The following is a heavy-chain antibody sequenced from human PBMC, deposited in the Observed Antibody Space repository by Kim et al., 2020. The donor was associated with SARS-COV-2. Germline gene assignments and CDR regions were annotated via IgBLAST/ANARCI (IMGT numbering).Heavy chain of an antibody. J-gene: IGHJ4*02. D-gene: IGHD4-4*01. V-gene: IGHV1-69*04. CDR3: ARDGLHIDY. Sequence: GIANYAQKFQGRVTITADKSTSTAYMELSSLRSEDTAVYYCARDGLHIDYWGQGTLVTVSS. CDR2: GIA.